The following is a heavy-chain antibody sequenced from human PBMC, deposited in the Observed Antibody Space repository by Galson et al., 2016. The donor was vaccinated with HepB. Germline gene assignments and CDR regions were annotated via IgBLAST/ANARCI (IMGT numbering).Heavy chain of an antibody. D-gene: IGHD3-10*01. J-gene: IGHJ5*02. CDR3: ARGLGELPYNWFDP. Sequence: SLRLSCAASGFTFNNYNMNWVRQAPGKGLEWVSSISSRSNYIYYAHSVEGRFTISRDNPKSSLYLQMNSLRAEDTAVYYCARGLGELPYNWFDPGAREPWSPSPQ. CDR1: GFTFNNYN. V-gene: IGHV3-21*01. CDR2: ISSRSNYI.